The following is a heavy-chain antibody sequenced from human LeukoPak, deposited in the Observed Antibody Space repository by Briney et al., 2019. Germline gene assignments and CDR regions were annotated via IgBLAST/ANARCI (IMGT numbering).Heavy chain of an antibody. V-gene: IGHV3-30*02. CDR2: IRDDGSNK. CDR3: AKEPYDFWSGYPTPSQH. Sequence: SGGSVRLSCAASGFTFSSYGMHWVRQAPGKGLEWVAFIRDDGSNKYYADSVKGRFTISRDNSKNTLYLQMNSLRAEDTAVYYCAKEPYDFWSGYPTPSQHWGQGTLVTVSS. J-gene: IGHJ1*01. D-gene: IGHD3-3*01. CDR1: GFTFSSYG.